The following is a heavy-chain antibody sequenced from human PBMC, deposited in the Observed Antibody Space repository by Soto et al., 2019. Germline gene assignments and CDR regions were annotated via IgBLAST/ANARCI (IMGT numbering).Heavy chain of an antibody. CDR2: IWYDGSNK. V-gene: IGHV3-33*01. Sequence: QVQLVESGGGVVQPGRSLRLSCAASGFTFSSYGMHWVRQAPGKGLEWVAVIWYDGSNKYYADSVKGRFTISRDNSKNTLYLQMNCLRAEDTAVDYCARDLIERYGDHYYYYGMDVWGQGTTVTVSS. CDR1: GFTFSSYG. D-gene: IGHD4-17*01. CDR3: ARDLIERYGDHYYYYGMDV. J-gene: IGHJ6*02.